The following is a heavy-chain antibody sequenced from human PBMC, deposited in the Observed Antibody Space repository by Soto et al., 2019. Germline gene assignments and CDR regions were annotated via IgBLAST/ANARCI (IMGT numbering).Heavy chain of an antibody. CDR2: INPSGGST. CDR1: GYTFTSYY. J-gene: IGHJ4*02. V-gene: IGHV1-46*01. Sequence: GASVKVSCKASGYTFTSYYIHWVRQAPGQGLEWMGIINPSGGSTNYAQKFQGRVTFTRDTSANTAYMELSSLISEDKAVYYCARPKDYDDCLDLWGQGTLVTVSS. CDR3: ARPKDYDDCLDL. D-gene: IGHD3-22*01.